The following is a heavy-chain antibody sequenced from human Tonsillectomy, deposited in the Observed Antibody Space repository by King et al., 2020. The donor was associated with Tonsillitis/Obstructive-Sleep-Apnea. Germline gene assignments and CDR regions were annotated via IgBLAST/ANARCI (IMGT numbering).Heavy chain of an antibody. CDR2: IYPGDSDT. D-gene: IGHD1-26*01. J-gene: IGHJ4*02. V-gene: IGHV5-51*01. CDR1: GYSFTSYW. Sequence: QLVQSGAEVKKPGESLKISCKGSGYSFTSYWIGWVRQMPGKGLEWIGIIYPGDSDTRYSPSFQGQVTISADKSISTAYLQWSSLKASDTAMYYCARHIPRGGSYYQYYFDYWGQGTLVTVSS. CDR3: ARHIPRGGSYYQYYFDY.